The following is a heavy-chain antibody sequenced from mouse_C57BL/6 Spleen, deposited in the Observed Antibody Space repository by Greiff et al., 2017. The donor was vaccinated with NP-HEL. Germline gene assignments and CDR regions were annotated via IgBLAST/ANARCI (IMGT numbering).Heavy chain of an antibody. D-gene: IGHD1-1*01. J-gene: IGHJ4*01. CDR1: GYSFTGYY. Sequence: VQLQQSGPELVKPGASVKISCKASGYSFTGYYMNWVKQSPEKSLEWIGEINPSTGGTTYNQKFKAKATLTVDKSSSTAYMQLKSLTSEDSAVYYCARRDYGGAMDYWGQGTSVTVSS. CDR3: ARRDYGGAMDY. V-gene: IGHV1-42*01. CDR2: INPSTGGT.